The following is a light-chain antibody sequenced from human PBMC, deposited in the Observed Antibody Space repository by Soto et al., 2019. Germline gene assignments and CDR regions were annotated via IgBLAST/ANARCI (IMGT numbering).Light chain of an antibody. CDR2: GAS. J-gene: IGKJ4*01. V-gene: IGKV3-11*01. CDR3: QQRSNRPQV. CDR1: QSVSSN. Sequence: SLAAVSLTPRERATLSCRASQSVSSNLAWYQQKPGQAPRLLIYGASTRATGIPARFSGSGSGTEFTLTISSLEPEDFAVYYCQQRSNRPQVFGGGTKVDIK.